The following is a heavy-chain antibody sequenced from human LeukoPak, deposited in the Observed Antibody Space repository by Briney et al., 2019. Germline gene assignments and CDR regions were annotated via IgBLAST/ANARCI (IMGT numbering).Heavy chain of an antibody. V-gene: IGHV1-69*04. D-gene: IGHD4-17*01. CDR3: ARDRATRSLYFDY. CDR2: IIPIFGIA. CDR1: GGTFSSYA. J-gene: IGHJ4*02. Sequence: EASVKVSCKASGGTFSSYAISWVRQAPGQGLEWMGRIIPIFGIANYAQKFQGRVTITADKSTSTAYMALSSLRSEDTAVYYCARDRATRSLYFDYWGQGTLVTVSS.